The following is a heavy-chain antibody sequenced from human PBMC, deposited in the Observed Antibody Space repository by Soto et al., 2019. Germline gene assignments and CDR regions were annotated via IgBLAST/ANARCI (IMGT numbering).Heavy chain of an antibody. CDR1: GFTFSSYW. Sequence: GGSLRLSCAASGFTFSSYWMHWVRQAPGKGLVSVSRINSDGSSTSYADSVKGRFTISRDNAKNTLYLQMNSLRAEDTAVYYCARSPVDTAMVHFDYWGQGTLVTVSS. J-gene: IGHJ4*02. D-gene: IGHD5-18*01. V-gene: IGHV3-74*01. CDR2: INSDGSST. CDR3: ARSPVDTAMVHFDY.